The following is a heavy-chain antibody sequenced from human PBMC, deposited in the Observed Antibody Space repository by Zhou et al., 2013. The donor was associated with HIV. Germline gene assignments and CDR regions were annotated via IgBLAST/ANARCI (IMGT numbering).Heavy chain of an antibody. Sequence: QVQLVQSGAEVKKPGSSVKVSCKASGGTFSSNTINWVRQAPGQGLEWMGWISAYNGDTKYAQKLQGRVTMTSDTSTSTAYMELRSLRSDDTAVYYCARGYGGSHLDYWGQGTLVTVSS. CDR2: ISAYNGDT. CDR3: ARGYGGSHLDY. D-gene: IGHD1-26*01. J-gene: IGHJ4*02. CDR1: GGTFSSNT. V-gene: IGHV1-18*01.